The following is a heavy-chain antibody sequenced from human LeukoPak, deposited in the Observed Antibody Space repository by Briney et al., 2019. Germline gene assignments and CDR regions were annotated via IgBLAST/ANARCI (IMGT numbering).Heavy chain of an antibody. J-gene: IGHJ6*03. V-gene: IGHV3-15*01. Sequence: GGSLRLSCADSGFTFSSYTMNWVRQAPGKGLEWVGRIKSKTDGGTTEYAAPVKGRFTISRDDSKNTLYLQMNSLKTEDTAVYYCTTANPDIVVVPAAMGQEDYYYYMDVWGKGTTVTVSS. CDR2: IKSKTDGGTT. CDR1: GFTFSSYT. CDR3: TTANPDIVVVPAAMGQEDYYYYMDV. D-gene: IGHD2-2*01.